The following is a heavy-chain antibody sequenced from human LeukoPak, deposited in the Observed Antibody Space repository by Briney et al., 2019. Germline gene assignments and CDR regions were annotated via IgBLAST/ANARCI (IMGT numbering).Heavy chain of an antibody. CDR3: ARRRVTFVRGVDITSYYFDY. CDR2: INWNGGST. CDR1: GFMFSNYN. Sequence: GGSLRLSCAASGFMFSNYNINWVRQAPGKGLEWVSGINWNGGSTGYADSVKGRFTISRDNAKNSLYLQMNSLRAEDTAFYCCARRRVTFVRGVDITSYYFDYWGQGTLVTVSS. D-gene: IGHD3-10*01. J-gene: IGHJ4*02. V-gene: IGHV3-20*04.